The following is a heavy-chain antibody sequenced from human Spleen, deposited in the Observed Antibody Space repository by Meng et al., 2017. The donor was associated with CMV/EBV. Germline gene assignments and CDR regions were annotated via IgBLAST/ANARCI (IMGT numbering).Heavy chain of an antibody. CDR2: ISDSADNT. CDR1: GFTFRSYA. V-gene: IGHV3-23*01. Sequence: GESLKISCAASGFTFRSYAMSWVRQAPGKGLEWVSAISDSADNTYYADSVRGRFTISRDNSKNTLSLQMNSLRAEDTAIYYCAKGFQLWWFGAPDYWGQGTLVTVSS. J-gene: IGHJ4*02. D-gene: IGHD2-21*01. CDR3: AKGFQLWWFGAPDY.